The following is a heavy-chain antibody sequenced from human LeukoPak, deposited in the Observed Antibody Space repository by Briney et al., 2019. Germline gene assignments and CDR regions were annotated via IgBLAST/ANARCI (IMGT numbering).Heavy chain of an antibody. Sequence: ASVKVSCKVSGYTLTELSMHWVRQAPGKGLECMGGFDPEDGETIYAQKFQGRVTMTEDTSTDTAYMELSSLRSEDTAVYYCATDLVAVAGMGNDSWGQGTLVTVSS. V-gene: IGHV1-24*01. D-gene: IGHD6-19*01. J-gene: IGHJ4*02. CDR1: GYTLTELS. CDR3: ATDLVAVAGMGNDS. CDR2: FDPEDGET.